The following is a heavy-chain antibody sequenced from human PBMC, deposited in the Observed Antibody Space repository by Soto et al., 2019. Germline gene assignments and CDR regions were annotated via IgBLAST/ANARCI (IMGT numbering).Heavy chain of an antibody. CDR1: GFTFSSYA. Sequence: GGSLRLSCAASGFTFSSYAMSWVRQAPGKGLEWVSAISGSGGSTYYADSVKGRFTISRDNSKNTLYLQMNSLRAEDTAVYYCAKSRISIAVAGHDAFDIWGQGTMVTVSS. V-gene: IGHV3-23*01. D-gene: IGHD6-19*01. CDR2: ISGSGGST. J-gene: IGHJ3*02. CDR3: AKSRISIAVAGHDAFDI.